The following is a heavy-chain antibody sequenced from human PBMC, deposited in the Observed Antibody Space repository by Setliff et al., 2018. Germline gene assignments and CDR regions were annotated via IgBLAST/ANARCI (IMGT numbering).Heavy chain of an antibody. Sequence: GESLKISCKGSGYTFTSYWIGWVRQKPGKGLEWMGIVYPGDSDTQYSPSFQGQVTFSSDKSINTAYLHLSSLKASDTAMYYCAREHVSGHSEYWGQGTLVTVSS. CDR1: GYTFTSYW. J-gene: IGHJ4*02. V-gene: IGHV5-51*01. CDR3: AREHVSGHSEY. D-gene: IGHD1-26*01. CDR2: VYPGDSDT.